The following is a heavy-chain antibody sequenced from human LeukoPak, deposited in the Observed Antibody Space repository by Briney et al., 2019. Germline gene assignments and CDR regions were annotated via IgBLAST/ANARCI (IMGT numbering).Heavy chain of an antibody. Sequence: NLGESLKISCQSSGYNFTPYWIVWVRQMPGKGLEWMGITFAGYSYTIYSPSFQGQVTISVDKSISTAYLQWSSLKASDTAMYYCARHFHLAETTGGYFDLWGRGTLVTVSA. D-gene: IGHD4-17*01. J-gene: IGHJ2*01. V-gene: IGHV5-51*01. CDR3: ARHFHLAETTGGYFDL. CDR2: TFAGYSYT. CDR1: GYNFTPYW.